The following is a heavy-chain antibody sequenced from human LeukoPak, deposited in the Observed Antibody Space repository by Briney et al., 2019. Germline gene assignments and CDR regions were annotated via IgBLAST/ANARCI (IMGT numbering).Heavy chain of an antibody. J-gene: IGHJ5*02. CDR2: INTNTGNP. Sequence: GASVKVSCKASGYTFTSYAMNWVRQAPGQGLEWMGWINTNTGNPTYAQGFTGRFVFSLDTSVSTAYLQISSLKAEDTAVYYCARDLGLTRTAMVSQKTNWFDPWGQGTLVTVSS. CDR3: ARDLGLTRTAMVSQKTNWFDP. V-gene: IGHV7-4-1*02. D-gene: IGHD5-18*01. CDR1: GYTFTSYA.